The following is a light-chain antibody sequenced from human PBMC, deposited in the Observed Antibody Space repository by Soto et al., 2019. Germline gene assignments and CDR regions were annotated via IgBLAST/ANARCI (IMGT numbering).Light chain of an antibody. CDR1: QSVGSN. CDR2: GAS. V-gene: IGKV3-15*01. Sequence: EIVMTQSPATLSVSPGERATLSCRASQSVGSNLAWYQQKPGQAPRLLIYGASTRATDIPARFSGSGSGTAVSLPTISLQYQDFAVYYCQQYTNRPLFTFGPGTKVDIK. J-gene: IGKJ3*01. CDR3: QQYTNRPLFT.